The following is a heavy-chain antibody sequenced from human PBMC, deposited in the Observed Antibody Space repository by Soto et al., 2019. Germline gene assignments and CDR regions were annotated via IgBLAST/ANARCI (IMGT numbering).Heavy chain of an antibody. V-gene: IGHV1-69*12. J-gene: IGHJ4*02. CDR2: IIPIFGTA. CDR3: ARVRVRSLEWLGSEG. CDR1: GGTFSSYA. Sequence: QVQLVQSGAEVKKPGSSVKVSCKASGGTFSSYAFSWVRQAPGQGLEWMGGIIPIFGTANYAQKFQGRVMITADESTSTAYMELSSLRPEDTAVYYCARVRVRSLEWLGSEGWGQGTLVTVSS. D-gene: IGHD3-3*01.